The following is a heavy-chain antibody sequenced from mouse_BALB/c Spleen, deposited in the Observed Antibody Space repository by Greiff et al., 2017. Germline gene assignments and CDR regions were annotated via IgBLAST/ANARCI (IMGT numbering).Heavy chain of an antibody. D-gene: IGHD2-2*01. CDR1: GFTFSSYT. J-gene: IGHJ2*01. Sequence: EVKLVESGGGLVKPGGSLKLSCAASGFTFSSYTMSWVRQTPEKRLEWVATISSGGSYTYYPDSVKGRFTISRDNAKNTLYLQMSSLKSEDTAMYYCTRKGYDEGGFDYWGQGTTLTVSS. CDR2: ISSGGSYT. V-gene: IGHV5-6-4*01. CDR3: TRKGYDEGGFDY.